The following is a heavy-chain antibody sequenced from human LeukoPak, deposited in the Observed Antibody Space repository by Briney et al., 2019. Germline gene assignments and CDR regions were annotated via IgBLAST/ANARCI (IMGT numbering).Heavy chain of an antibody. J-gene: IGHJ3*02. V-gene: IGHV5-51*01. CDR3: ARPDDYGGKPAAFDI. D-gene: IGHD4-23*01. CDR1: GYTFITYW. Sequence: GESLQISCKASGYTFITYWIGWVRQMPGKGLEWMGIIYPGDSDTRYSPSFQGQVTISADKSISTAYLHWSSLKASDTAIYYCARPDDYGGKPAAFDIWGQGRLATV. CDR2: IYPGDSDT.